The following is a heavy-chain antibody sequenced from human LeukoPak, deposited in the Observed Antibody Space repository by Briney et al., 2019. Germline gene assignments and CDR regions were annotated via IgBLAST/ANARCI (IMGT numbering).Heavy chain of an antibody. CDR1: GYTFTGYY. CDR2: INPNSGGT. J-gene: IGHJ5*02. V-gene: IGHV1-2*02. CDR3: ARAGYSNYLNWFDP. D-gene: IGHD4-11*01. Sequence: ASVKVSCKASGYTFTGYYMHRVLQAPGQGLEWMGWINPNSGGTNYAQKFQGRVIMTRDTSISTAYMELSRLRSDDTAVYYCARAGYSNYLNWFDPWGQGTLVTVSS.